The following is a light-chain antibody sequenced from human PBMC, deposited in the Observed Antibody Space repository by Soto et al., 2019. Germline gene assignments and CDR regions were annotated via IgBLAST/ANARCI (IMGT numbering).Light chain of an antibody. CDR2: GTF. J-gene: IGKJ1*01. V-gene: IGKV3-20*01. Sequence: EVVLTQSPVTLSLSPGDRATLSCRASQSISSSYLAWYQQKPGQAPRLLIYGTFNRATGIPDRFSGDGSGTDFTLTINRLEPEGFAVYFCQQCGLSPRTFGQGTKVEV. CDR3: QQCGLSPRT. CDR1: QSISSSY.